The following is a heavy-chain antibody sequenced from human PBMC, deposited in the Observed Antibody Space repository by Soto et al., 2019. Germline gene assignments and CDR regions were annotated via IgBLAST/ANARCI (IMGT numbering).Heavy chain of an antibody. CDR1: GFTFSRYW. D-gene: IGHD2-8*01. CDR2: IRSKAYGGTT. J-gene: IGHJ4*02. Sequence: PGGSLRLSCAASGFTFSRYWMSWVRQAPGKGLEWVGFIRSKAYGGTTEYAASVKGRFTISRDDSKSIAYLQMNSLKTEDTAVYYCTAGKLYPSLDFDYWGQGTLVTVSS. V-gene: IGHV3-49*04. CDR3: TAGKLYPSLDFDY.